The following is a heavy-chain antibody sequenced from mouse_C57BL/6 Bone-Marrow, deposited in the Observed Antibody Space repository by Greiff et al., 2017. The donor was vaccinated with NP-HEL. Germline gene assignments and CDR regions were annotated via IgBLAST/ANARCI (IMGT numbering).Heavy chain of an antibody. D-gene: IGHD1-1*01. J-gene: IGHJ4*01. CDR1: GYTFTSYW. V-gene: IGHV1-7*01. Sequence: QVQLQQSGAELAKPGASVKLSCKASGYTFTSYWMHWVKQRPGQGLEWIGYINPSSGYTKYNQKFKDKDTLTADKSSSTAYMQLSSLTYEDSAVYYCASGGNYGSSYGDMDYWGQGTSVTVSS. CDR2: INPSSGYT. CDR3: ASGGNYGSSYGDMDY.